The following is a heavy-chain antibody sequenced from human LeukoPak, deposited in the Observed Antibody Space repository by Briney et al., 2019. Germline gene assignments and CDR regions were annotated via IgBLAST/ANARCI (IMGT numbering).Heavy chain of an antibody. V-gene: IGHV1-69*13. D-gene: IGHD3-22*01. Sequence: GASVKVSCKASGGTFSSYAISWVRQAPGQGLEWMGGIIPIFGTANYAQKFQGRVTITADESTSTAYMELSSLRSEDTAVYYCARRYYYDSSGYYLYYYYGMDVWGQGTTVTVSS. CDR1: GGTFSSYA. J-gene: IGHJ6*02. CDR2: IIPIFGTA. CDR3: ARRYYYDSSGYYLYYYYGMDV.